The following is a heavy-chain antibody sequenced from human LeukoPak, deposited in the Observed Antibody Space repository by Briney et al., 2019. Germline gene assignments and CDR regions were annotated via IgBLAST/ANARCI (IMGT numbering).Heavy chain of an antibody. J-gene: IGHJ4*02. CDR2: IYYSGST. CDR3: ARQQQWLEIDY. CDR1: GGSMSSYY. V-gene: IGHV4-59*08. Sequence: SETLSLTCTVSGGSMSSYYWSWIRQPPGKGLEWIGYIYYSGSTNYNPSLKSRVTISVDTSKNQFSLKLSSVTAADTAVYYCARQQQWLEIDYWGQGTLVTVSS. D-gene: IGHD6-19*01.